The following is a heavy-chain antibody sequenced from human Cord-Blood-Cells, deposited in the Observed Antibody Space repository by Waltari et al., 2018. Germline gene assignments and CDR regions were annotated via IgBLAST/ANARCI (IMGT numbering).Heavy chain of an antibody. CDR2: ISSSSSYI. CDR1: GFTFSSYS. J-gene: IGHJ4*02. Sequence: EVQLVESGGGLVKPGGSLRLSCAASGFTFSSYSMNWVRQAPGKGLEWVSSISSSSSYIYYADSVKGRFTISRDNAKNSLYLQMNSLRAEDTAVYYCARDLHSSSSGGNYWGQGTLVTVSS. CDR3: ARDLHSSSSGGNY. D-gene: IGHD6-6*01. V-gene: IGHV3-21*01.